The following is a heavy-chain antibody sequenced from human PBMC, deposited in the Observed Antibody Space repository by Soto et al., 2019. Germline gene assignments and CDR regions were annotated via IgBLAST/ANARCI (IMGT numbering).Heavy chain of an antibody. CDR2: ISLYSDGT. J-gene: IGHJ4*02. CDR1: GYTFSNYG. CDR3: ASVSPGAAAGVGC. Sequence: DSVQVSCKTSGYTFSNYGITWVRQAPGQPLEWLGWISLYSDGTNYAQKFQGRVSMTTDTSTTTAYMELRSLRSDDTAVYYCASVSPGAAAGVGCWGQGSLATVSS. D-gene: IGHD2-2*01. V-gene: IGHV1-18*01.